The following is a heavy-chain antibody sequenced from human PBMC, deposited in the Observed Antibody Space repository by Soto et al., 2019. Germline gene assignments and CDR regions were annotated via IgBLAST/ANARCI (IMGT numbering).Heavy chain of an antibody. CDR2: IYHSGST. J-gene: IGHJ6*02. D-gene: IGHD4-17*01. CDR3: ARERGGDYGYYYYGMDV. V-gene: IGHV4-4*02. CDR1: GGSISSSNW. Sequence: SETLSLTCAVSGGSISSSNWWSWVRQPPGQGLEWIGEIYHSGSTNYNPSLKSRVTISVDKSKNQFSLKLSSVTAADTAGYYCARERGGDYGYYYYGMDVWGQGTTVTVSS.